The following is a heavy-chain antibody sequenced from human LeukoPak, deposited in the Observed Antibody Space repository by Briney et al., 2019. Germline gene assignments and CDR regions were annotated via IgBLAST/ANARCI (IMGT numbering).Heavy chain of an antibody. V-gene: IGHV4-30-4*01. CDR3: ARDHLGGSGWTPYYYYGMDV. J-gene: IGHJ6*02. Sequence: SETLSLTCTVSGGSISCGDYYWSWIRQPPGKGLKWIGYIFYSGNTYYNPSLKSRVTISVDTSKNQFSLKLSSVTAADTAVYYCARDHLGGSGWTPYYYYGMDVWGQGTTVTVSS. D-gene: IGHD6-19*01. CDR2: IFYSGNT. CDR1: GGSISCGDYY.